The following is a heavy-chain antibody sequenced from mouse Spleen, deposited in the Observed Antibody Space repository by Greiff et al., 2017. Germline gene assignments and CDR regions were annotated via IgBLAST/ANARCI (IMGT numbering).Heavy chain of an antibody. Sequence: QVQLKQPGAELVKPGASVKLSCKASGYTFTSYWMQWVKQRPGQGLEWIGEIDPSDSYTNYNQKFKGKATLTVDTSSSTAYMQLSSLTSEDSAVYYCARGGSTMITTGLAYWGQGTLVTVSA. CDR2: IDPSDSYT. J-gene: IGHJ3*01. V-gene: IGHV1-50*01. CDR3: ARGGSTMITTGLAY. D-gene: IGHD2-4*01. CDR1: GYTFTSYW.